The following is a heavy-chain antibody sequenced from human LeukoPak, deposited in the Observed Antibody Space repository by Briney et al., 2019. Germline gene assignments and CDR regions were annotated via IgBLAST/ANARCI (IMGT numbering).Heavy chain of an antibody. D-gene: IGHD5-18*01. J-gene: IGHJ4*02. CDR2: INWNGGST. V-gene: IGHV3-20*04. CDR3: ARGGYSYDLTSYHFDY. Sequence: PGGSLRLSCAASGFTFDDYGMSWVRQAPGKGLEWVSGINWNGGSTGYADSVKGRFTISRDNAKNSLYLQMNSLRAEDTALYYCARGGYSYDLTSYHFDYWGQGTLVTVSS. CDR1: GFTFDDYG.